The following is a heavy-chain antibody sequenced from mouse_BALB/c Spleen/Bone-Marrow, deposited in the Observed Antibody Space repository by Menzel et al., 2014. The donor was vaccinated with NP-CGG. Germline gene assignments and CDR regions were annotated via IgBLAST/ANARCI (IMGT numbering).Heavy chain of an antibody. CDR2: INGNGGSS. Sequence: EVKLVESGGGLVQPGGSLKLSCAASGFTFSNYGMSWIRQTPDKRLELVATINGNGGSSYYPDSVKGRFTITRDNAKNTLYLQMSSLKSEDTAMYYCARVAYYNVYFDYWGQGTTLTVSS. CDR1: GFTFSNYG. CDR3: ARVAYYNVYFDY. J-gene: IGHJ2*01. V-gene: IGHV5-6-3*01. D-gene: IGHD2-12*01.